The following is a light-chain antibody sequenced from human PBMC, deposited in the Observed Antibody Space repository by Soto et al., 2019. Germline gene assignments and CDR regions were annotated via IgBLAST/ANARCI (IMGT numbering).Light chain of an antibody. Sequence: EIVLTQSPATLSLSPGERATLSCRASESVSSYLAWYQVKPGQAPRLLIYDTSNRATGIPARFSGSGSGTDFTLTISSLEAEDFAVYYCQHRSIWPITFGQGTRLEIK. V-gene: IGKV3-11*01. J-gene: IGKJ5*01. CDR3: QHRSIWPIT. CDR1: ESVSSY. CDR2: DTS.